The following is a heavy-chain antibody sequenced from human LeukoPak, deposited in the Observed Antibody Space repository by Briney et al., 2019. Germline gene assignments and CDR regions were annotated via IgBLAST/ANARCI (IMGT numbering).Heavy chain of an antibody. V-gene: IGHV3-11*05. D-gene: IGHD3-10*01. J-gene: IGHJ4*02. CDR3: TRDPGGSGSSLLYYFDY. CDR2: ITRSSSYT. Sequence: GGSLRLSCAASGFTFSDYYMSWIRQAPGKGLEWVSFITRSSSYTDYADSVKGRFTISRDNAKNSLYLQMNSLRAEDTAVYYCTRDPGGSGSSLLYYFDYWGQGTLVTVSS. CDR1: GFTFSDYY.